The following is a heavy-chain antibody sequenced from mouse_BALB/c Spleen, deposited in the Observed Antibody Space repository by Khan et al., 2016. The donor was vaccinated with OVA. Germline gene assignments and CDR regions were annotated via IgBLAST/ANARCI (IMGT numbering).Heavy chain of an antibody. CDR1: GYSITSGYY. J-gene: IGHJ4*01. CDR3: ARMVHHYYGTSYYAMDY. CDR2: ISYDGSN. Sequence: EVQLQESGPGLVKPSQSLSLTCSVSGYSITSGYYWNWIRQFPGNKLEWMGYISYDGSNNYNPSLKNRISITRDTSKNQFFLKLNSVTTEDTATXYCARMVHHYYGTSYYAMDYWGQGTSVTVSS. D-gene: IGHD1-1*01. V-gene: IGHV3-6*02.